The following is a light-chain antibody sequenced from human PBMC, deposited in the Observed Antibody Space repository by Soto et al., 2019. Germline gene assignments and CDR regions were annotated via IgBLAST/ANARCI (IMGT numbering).Light chain of an antibody. Sequence: EIVLTQSPGTLSSSPGERATLSCRASQIVTSNYLAWYQQKPGQAPRLLIFGASIRATGLPDRFSGGGSGTDSTLTISRLEPEDFAVYYCQQYGSSPGTFGQGTKVEIK. V-gene: IGKV3-20*01. J-gene: IGKJ1*01. CDR2: GAS. CDR1: QIVTSNY. CDR3: QQYGSSPGT.